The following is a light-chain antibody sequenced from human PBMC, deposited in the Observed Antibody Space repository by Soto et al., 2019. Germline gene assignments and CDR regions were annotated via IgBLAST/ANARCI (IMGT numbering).Light chain of an antibody. V-gene: IGLV1-40*01. CDR1: SANIGAGYD. Sequence: QSVLTQPPSVSGAPGQRVTISWTGSSANIGAGYDVHWYQQLPGTAPKLLMYGNSNRPSGVPDRFSGSKSGTSASLAITGLQAEDEADYYCQSYDTSLSVVFGGGTKLTVL. CDR3: QSYDTSLSVV. J-gene: IGLJ2*01. CDR2: GNS.